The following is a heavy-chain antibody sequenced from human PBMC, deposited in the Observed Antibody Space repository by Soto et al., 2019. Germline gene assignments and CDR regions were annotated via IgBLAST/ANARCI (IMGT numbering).Heavy chain of an antibody. CDR1: GYTFTSYS. CDR3: ARDHRNSSGWDNWFDP. J-gene: IGHJ5*02. CDR2: ISAYNGNT. D-gene: IGHD6-19*01. V-gene: IGHV1-18*01. Sequence: ASVKVSCKASGYTFTSYSISWVRQAPRQGLEWMGWISAYNGNTNYAQKLQGRVTMTTDTSTSTAYMELRSLRSDDTAVYYCARDHRNSSGWDNWFDPWGQGTLLTISS.